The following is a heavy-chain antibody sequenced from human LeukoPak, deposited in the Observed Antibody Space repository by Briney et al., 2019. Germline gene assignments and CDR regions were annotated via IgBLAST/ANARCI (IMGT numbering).Heavy chain of an antibody. Sequence: PGGSLRLSCAASGFTFSGFAMTWVRQAPGKGLEWVSTIADAGTYYADSVKGRFIISRDNSKNMLYLQLNSLRADDTAMYYCARNLGPFDVRGHGTMVTVSS. D-gene: IGHD3-16*01. V-gene: IGHV3-23*01. CDR2: IADAGT. CDR1: GFTFSGFA. J-gene: IGHJ3*01. CDR3: ARNLGPFDV.